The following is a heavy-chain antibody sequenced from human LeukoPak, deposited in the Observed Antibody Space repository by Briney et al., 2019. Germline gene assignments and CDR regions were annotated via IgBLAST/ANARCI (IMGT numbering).Heavy chain of an antibody. CDR2: ISSSSSYI. V-gene: IGHV3-21*01. CDR3: ARDHEGATLGWFDP. J-gene: IGHJ5*02. Sequence: GGSLRLSCAASGFTFSSYEMNWVRQAPGKGLEWVSSISSSSSYIYYADSVKGRFTISRDNAKNSLYLQMNSLRAEDTAVYYCARDHEGATLGWFDPWGQGTLVTVSS. CDR1: GFTFSSYE. D-gene: IGHD1-26*01.